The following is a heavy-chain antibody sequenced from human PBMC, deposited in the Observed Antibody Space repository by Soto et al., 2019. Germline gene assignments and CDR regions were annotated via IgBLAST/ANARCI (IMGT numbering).Heavy chain of an antibody. D-gene: IGHD2-21*02. CDR2: INAGNGNT. J-gene: IGHJ3*02. CDR3: ARDPGLDAFDI. Sequence: QVQLVQSGAEVKKPGASVKVSCKASGYTFTSYAMHWVRQAPGQRLEWMGWINAGNGNTKYSQKFQGRVTITRDTSASTAYMELSSLRSEDTAVYYYARDPGLDAFDIWGQGTMVTVSS. V-gene: IGHV1-3*01. CDR1: GYTFTSYA.